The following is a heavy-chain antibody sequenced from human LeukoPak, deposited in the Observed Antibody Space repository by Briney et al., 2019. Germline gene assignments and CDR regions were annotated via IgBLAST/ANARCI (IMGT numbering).Heavy chain of an antibody. J-gene: IGHJ4*02. V-gene: IGHV3-74*01. CDR1: GFTFSSYW. Sequence: GGSLRLSCAASGFTFSSYWMHWVRQAPGKGLVWVSRINSDGSSTSYADSVKGRFTISRDNAKNSLYLQMNSLRAEDTALYYCARDRYSGYDQGIDYWGQGTLVTVSS. CDR2: INSDGSST. CDR3: ARDRYSGYDQGIDY. D-gene: IGHD5-12*01.